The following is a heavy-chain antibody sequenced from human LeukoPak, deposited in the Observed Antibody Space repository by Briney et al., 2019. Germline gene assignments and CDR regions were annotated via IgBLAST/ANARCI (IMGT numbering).Heavy chain of an antibody. J-gene: IGHJ4*02. D-gene: IGHD6-13*01. CDR3: ASLPHSRPGY. V-gene: IGHV3-7*05. Sequence: PGGSLRLSCAASGFTFSSYSMNWVRQAPGKGLEWVANIKPDGSEEHYVDSVKGRFTISRDNARNTLYLQMNSLRAEDTAVYSCASLPHSRPGYWGQGTLVTVSS. CDR1: GFTFSSYS. CDR2: IKPDGSEE.